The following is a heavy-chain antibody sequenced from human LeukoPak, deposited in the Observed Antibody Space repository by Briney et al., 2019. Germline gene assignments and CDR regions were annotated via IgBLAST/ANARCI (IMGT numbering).Heavy chain of an antibody. CDR2: IYSGGST. CDR1: GFTVSSNY. CDR3: ARKSSSWYEDAFDI. D-gene: IGHD6-13*01. Sequence: PGGSLRLSGAASGFTVSSNYMSWVRQAPGKGLEWVSVIYSGGSTYYADSVKGRFTISRGNSKNTLYLQMNSLRAEDTAVYYCARKSSSWYEDAFDIWGQGTMVTVSS. V-gene: IGHV3-66*01. J-gene: IGHJ3*02.